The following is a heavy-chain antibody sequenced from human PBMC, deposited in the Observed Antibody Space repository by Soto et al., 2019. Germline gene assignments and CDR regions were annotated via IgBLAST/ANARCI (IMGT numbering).Heavy chain of an antibody. V-gene: IGHV4-31*03. CDR3: ARATFGYRYGRNVKGGFDY. J-gene: IGHJ4*02. Sequence: QVQLQESGPGLVKPSQTLSLTCTVSGGSISSGGYYWSWIRQHPGKGLEWIGYIYYSGSTYYNPSLKSRVTISVDTSKNQFSLKLSSVTAADTAVYYCARATFGYRYGRNVKGGFDYWGQGTLVTVSS. CDR1: GGSISSGGYY. CDR2: IYYSGST. D-gene: IGHD5-18*01.